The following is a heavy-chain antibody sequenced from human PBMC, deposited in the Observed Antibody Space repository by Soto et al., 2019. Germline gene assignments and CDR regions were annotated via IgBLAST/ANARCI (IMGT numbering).Heavy chain of an antibody. CDR1: GFIFRGCG. J-gene: IGHJ6*02. V-gene: IGHV3-30*05. Sequence: GGSLRLSCAACGFIFRGCGMLWVRQAPGKELERVAVISYDGSNKYYAASVKGRFTISRDNSKNTLYLQMNSLRAEDTAVYYCARSSEPVEVPAAIYYYSVMDFWVQGTTVTVSS. CDR2: ISYDGSNK. D-gene: IGHD2-2*01. CDR3: ARSSEPVEVPAAIYYYSVMDF.